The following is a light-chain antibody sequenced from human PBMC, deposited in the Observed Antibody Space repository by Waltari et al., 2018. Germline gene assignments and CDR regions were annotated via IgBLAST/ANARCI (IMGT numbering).Light chain of an antibody. J-gene: IGKJ1*01. Sequence: DTVMTQSTDSLAVSLGERATLKCKCSHSVLYSSNHKNYLAWFKQKPGQPPRLLIYWASTRESGVPDRFSGSGSGTDFALTVSSLHAEDVAVYYCQQYYSSPRTFGQGTKVEIK. CDR2: WAS. CDR3: QQYYSSPRT. V-gene: IGKV4-1*01. CDR1: HSVLYSSNHKNY.